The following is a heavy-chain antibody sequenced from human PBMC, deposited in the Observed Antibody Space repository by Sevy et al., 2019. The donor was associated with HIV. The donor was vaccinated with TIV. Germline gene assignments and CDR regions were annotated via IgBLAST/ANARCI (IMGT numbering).Heavy chain of an antibody. CDR3: ARVFSGSAPGFDY. V-gene: IGHV3-7*01. J-gene: IGHJ4*02. Sequence: GGSLRLSCAASGITFSESLMSWVRKAPGKGLEWDASIKNDGSAKFYADSVKGRFIISRDNAKNSLYLQMNSLRGEDTAVYFCARVFSGSAPGFDYWGQGTLVTVSS. CDR2: IKNDGSAK. D-gene: IGHD6-19*01. CDR1: GITFSESL.